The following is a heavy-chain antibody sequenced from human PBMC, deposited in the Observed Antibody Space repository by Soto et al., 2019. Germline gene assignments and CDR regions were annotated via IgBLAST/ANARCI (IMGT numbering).Heavy chain of an antibody. J-gene: IGHJ4*02. CDR1: GFLFIAYW. V-gene: IGHV3-7*01. CDR3: ATLDTDEMQTAAY. Sequence: EVLLVESGGDLVQPGGPLRLSCAGSGFLFIAYWLSWVRHAPGKGLEWVAMINRGASGTHYVDSVKGRFTISRDNAKSSLYLQMNSLRVEDTAVYYCATLDTDEMQTAAYWGQGTQVTVSA. CDR2: INRGASGT. D-gene: IGHD2-15*01.